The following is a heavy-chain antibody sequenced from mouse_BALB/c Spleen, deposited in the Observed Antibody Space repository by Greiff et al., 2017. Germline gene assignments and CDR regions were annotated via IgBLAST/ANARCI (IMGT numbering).Heavy chain of an antibody. CDR1: GFTFSNYW. CDR3: TRPVYYEARDWFAY. V-gene: IGHV6-6*02. Sequence: EVKLEESGGGLVQPGGSMKLSCVASGFTFSNYWMNWVRQSPEKGLEWVAEIRLKSNNYATHYAESVKGRFTISRDDSKSSVYLQMNNLRAEDTGIYYCTRPVYYEARDWFAYWGQGTLVTVSA. D-gene: IGHD2-4*01. CDR2: IRLKSNNYAT. J-gene: IGHJ3*01.